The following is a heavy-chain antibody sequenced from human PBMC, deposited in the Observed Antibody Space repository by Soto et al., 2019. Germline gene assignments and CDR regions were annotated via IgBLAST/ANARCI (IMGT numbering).Heavy chain of an antibody. V-gene: IGHV3-73*01. J-gene: IGHJ6*02. CDR1: GFTLSGSD. D-gene: IGHD3-10*01. CDR3: SRHQEGRSMVFYGMDV. CDR2: IRTKSNNFAT. Sequence: GGSLRLCCAASGFTLSGSDIHWVRQASGKGLEWVGRIRTKSNNFATSYAESVRGRFTISRDDSDNTASLQMSSLKTEDTAIYYCSRHQEGRSMVFYGMDVWGQGTTVTVSS.